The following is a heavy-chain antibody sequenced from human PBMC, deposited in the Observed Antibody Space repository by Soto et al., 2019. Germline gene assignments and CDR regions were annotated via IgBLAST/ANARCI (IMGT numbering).Heavy chain of an antibody. V-gene: IGHV3-66*01. J-gene: IGHJ4*02. CDR3: ARDPTDSRTSDY. Sequence: PGGSLRLSCAASGFTVSNNYLSWVHQAPGRGLEWVSVIYSDGRTFYADSVKGRFTISRDNSKNTLYLQMISLRAEDTAVYYCARDPTDSRTSDYSGQGTLVTVSS. CDR2: IYSDGRT. CDR1: GFTVSNNY. D-gene: IGHD3-22*01.